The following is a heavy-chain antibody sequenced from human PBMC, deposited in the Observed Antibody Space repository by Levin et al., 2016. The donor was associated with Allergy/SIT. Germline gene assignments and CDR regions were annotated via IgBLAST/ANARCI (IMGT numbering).Heavy chain of an antibody. D-gene: IGHD3-10*01. J-gene: IGHJ4*02. V-gene: IGHV4-39*01. CDR1: GGSISSGDYY. CDR2: IYYSGST. CDR3: ARLLVGFGENDY. Sequence: SETLSLTCTVSGGSISSGDYYWSWIRQPPGKGLEWIGSIYYSGSTYYNPSLKSRVTISVDTSKNQFSLKLSSVTAADTAVYYCARLLVGFGENDYWGQGTLVTVSS.